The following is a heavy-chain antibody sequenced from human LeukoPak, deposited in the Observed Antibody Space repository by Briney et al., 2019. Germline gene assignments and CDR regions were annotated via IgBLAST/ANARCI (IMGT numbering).Heavy chain of an antibody. CDR2: IKSKTDGGTT. Sequence: GGSLRLSCAASGFTFSNAWMSWVRQAPGKGLEWVGRIKSKTDGGTTDYAAPVKGRFTISRDDSKNTLYLQMNSLKTEDTAVYYCTTDLVVGATVAYYYYGMDAWGQGATVTVSS. CDR1: GFTFSNAW. D-gene: IGHD1-26*01. J-gene: IGHJ6*02. CDR3: TTDLVVGATVAYYYYGMDA. V-gene: IGHV3-15*01.